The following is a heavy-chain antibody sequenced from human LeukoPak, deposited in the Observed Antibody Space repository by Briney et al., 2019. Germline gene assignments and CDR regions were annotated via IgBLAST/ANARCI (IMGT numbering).Heavy chain of an antibody. CDR2: IYYSGST. V-gene: IGHV4-39*07. CDR3: AREGGRWLLNWYFDL. CDR1: GGSISSSSYY. Sequence: PSETLSLTCTVSGGSISSSSYYWGWIRQPPGKGLEWIGSIYYSGSTYYNPSLKSRVTISVDTSKNQFSLKLSSVTAADTAVYYCAREGGRWLLNWYFDLWGRGTLVTVSS. D-gene: IGHD5-24*01. J-gene: IGHJ2*01.